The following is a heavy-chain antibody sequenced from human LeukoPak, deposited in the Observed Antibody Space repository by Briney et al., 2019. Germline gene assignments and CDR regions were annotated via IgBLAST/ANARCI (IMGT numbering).Heavy chain of an antibody. J-gene: IGHJ4*02. D-gene: IGHD3-22*01. Sequence: GGSLRLSCAAAGFTFSSYAMSWVRRAPGKGLEWVSTISSRGDNTYYADSVKGRFTISRDNSKNTLYLQMNSLRAEDTTVYYCAKDRPQEYDSRSSMIDYWGREPWSPSPQ. V-gene: IGHV3-23*01. CDR3: AKDRPQEYDSRSSMIDY. CDR2: ISSRGDNT. CDR1: GFTFSSYA.